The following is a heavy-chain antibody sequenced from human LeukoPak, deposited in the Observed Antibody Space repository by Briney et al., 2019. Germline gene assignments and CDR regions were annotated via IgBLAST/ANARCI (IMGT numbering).Heavy chain of an antibody. Sequence: GGSLRLSCAASGFTFSSYSMNWVRQAPGKGLEWVSYISSSSSTIYYADSVKGRFTISRDNAKNSLYLQMNSLRAEDTAVYYCARNSAGSYFAFDIWGQGTMVTVSS. CDR3: ARNSAGSYFAFDI. V-gene: IGHV3-48*04. J-gene: IGHJ3*02. CDR2: ISSSSSTI. D-gene: IGHD1-26*01. CDR1: GFTFSSYS.